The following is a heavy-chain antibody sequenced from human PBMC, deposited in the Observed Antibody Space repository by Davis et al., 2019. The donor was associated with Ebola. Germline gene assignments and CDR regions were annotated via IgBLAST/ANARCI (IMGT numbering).Heavy chain of an antibody. CDR2: IFHSGRT. J-gene: IGHJ5*02. V-gene: IGHV4-59*08. Sequence: SGPLSPTFPVPNGPISRYYWSWIRQSPGKGLEWIGHIFHSGRTNYNPSLESRATISVDPSRTKFFLNLSSVTAADSAVYYCARWAPNWFDPWGQGTLVTVSS. CDR3: ARWAPNWFDP. CDR1: NGPISRYY.